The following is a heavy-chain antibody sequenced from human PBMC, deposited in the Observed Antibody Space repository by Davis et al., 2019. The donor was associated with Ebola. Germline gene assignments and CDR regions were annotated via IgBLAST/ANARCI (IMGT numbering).Heavy chain of an antibody. V-gene: IGHV3-7*03. D-gene: IGHD4-23*01. CDR3: ANVDYGGNSGFDY. CDR2: IKQDGSEK. J-gene: IGHJ4*02. CDR1: GFTFSSYW. Sequence: PGGSLRLSCAPSGFTFSSYWMSWVRQAPGKGLEWVANIKQDGSEKYYVDTVKGRFTISRDNAKNSLYLQMNSVRAEDTAVYYCANVDYGGNSGFDYWGQGTLVTVSS.